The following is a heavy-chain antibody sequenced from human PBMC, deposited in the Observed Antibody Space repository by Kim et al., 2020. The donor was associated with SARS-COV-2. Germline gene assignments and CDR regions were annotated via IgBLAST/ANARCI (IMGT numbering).Heavy chain of an antibody. V-gene: IGHV3-7*01. J-gene: IGHJ5*02. Sequence: GGSLRLSCAASGFTFSNYWMSWVRQAPGKGLEWVANIKQDGSEKSYVDSVKGRFTISRDNAKNSLHLQMNSLRAEDTAVYFCARVLGVLLWFGELFKGGWFDPWGQGTLVTVSS. CDR3: ARVLGVLLWFGELFKGGWFDP. D-gene: IGHD3-10*01. CDR2: IKQDGSEK. CDR1: GFTFSNYW.